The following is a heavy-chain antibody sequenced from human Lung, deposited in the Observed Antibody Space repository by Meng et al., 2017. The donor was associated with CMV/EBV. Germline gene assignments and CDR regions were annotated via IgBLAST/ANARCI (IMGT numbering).Heavy chain of an antibody. CDR1: GLTFSHAW. Sequence: SCAVSGLTFSHAWMSWVRQAPGKGLEWVGRIKSTTDGGTTDYAAPVKGRFTISRDDSKNTVHLLMNSLKSEDTAVYYCATTQVGAPDYWGQGTLVTVSS. CDR2: IKSTTDGGTT. CDR3: ATTQVGAPDY. J-gene: IGHJ4*02. D-gene: IGHD1-26*01. V-gene: IGHV3-15*01.